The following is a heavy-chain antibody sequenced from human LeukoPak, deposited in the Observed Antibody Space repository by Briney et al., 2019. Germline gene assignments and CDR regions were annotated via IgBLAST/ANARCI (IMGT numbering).Heavy chain of an antibody. CDR3: AKVLCNSVWCPLPFGY. Sequence: GGSLRLSCSASEFTFSSYGMHWVRQAPGKGLEWVAFIRYDGSNKYYTDSVKGRFTISRDNSKNTLYLQMNSLRAEDTAVYHCAKVLCNSVWCPLPFGYWGQGTLVSVSS. D-gene: IGHD6-19*01. CDR2: IRYDGSNK. CDR1: EFTFSSYG. V-gene: IGHV3-30*02. J-gene: IGHJ4*02.